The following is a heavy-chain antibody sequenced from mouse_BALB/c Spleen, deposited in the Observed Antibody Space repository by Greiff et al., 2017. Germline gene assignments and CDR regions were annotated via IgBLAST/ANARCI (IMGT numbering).Heavy chain of an antibody. D-gene: IGHD1-1*01. CDR3: TRETTYYYAMDY. V-gene: IGHV1-5*01. J-gene: IGHJ4*01. CDR1: GYTFTSYW. Sequence: EVQLQESGTVLARPGASVKMSCKASGYTFTSYWMHWVKQRPGQGLEWIGAIYPGNSDTSYNQKFKGKAKLTAVTSTSTAYMELSSLTNEDSAVYYCTRETTYYYAMDYWGQGTSVTVSS. CDR2: IYPGNSDT.